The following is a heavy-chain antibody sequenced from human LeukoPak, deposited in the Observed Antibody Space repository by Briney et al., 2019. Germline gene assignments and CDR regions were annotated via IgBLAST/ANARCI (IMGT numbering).Heavy chain of an antibody. CDR3: AREAIVVVPAAMDV. CDR1: GFTFSSYA. CDR2: ISYDGSNK. D-gene: IGHD2-2*01. J-gene: IGHJ6*03. V-gene: IGHV3-30*04. Sequence: PGRSLRLSCAASGFTFSSYAMHWVRQAPGKGLEWVAVISYDGSNKYYADSVKGRFTISRDNSKNTLYLQMNSLRAEDTAVYYCAREAIVVVPAAMDVWGKGTTVTISS.